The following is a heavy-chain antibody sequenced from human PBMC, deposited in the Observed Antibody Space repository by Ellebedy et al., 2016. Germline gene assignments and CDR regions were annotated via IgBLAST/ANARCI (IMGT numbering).Heavy chain of an antibody. V-gene: IGHV3-30*04. J-gene: IGHJ4*02. CDR3: ARNGAVADFDY. CDR2: TSYDGSSE. D-gene: IGHD6-19*01. CDR1: GFTFSHYA. Sequence: GGSLRLXCAASGFTFSHYAMHWVRQAPGKGLEWVTLTSYDGSSEFYAGSVKGRFTVSRDNSKNTLYLQMNSLRTDDTAVYFCARNGAVADFDYWGQGTLVTVSS.